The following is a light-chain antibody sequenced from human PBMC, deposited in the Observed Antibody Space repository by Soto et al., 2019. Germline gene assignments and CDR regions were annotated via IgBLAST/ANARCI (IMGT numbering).Light chain of an antibody. V-gene: IGKV3-15*01. Sequence: EIVMTQSPATLSVSPGERATLSCRASQSVSSNLAWYQQKPGQAPRLLIYGASTRATGIPARFSGSGSGTEFTLTISSMQSEDFAVYSCQQYNNWPPFTFGPGPKVDIK. CDR3: QQYNNWPPFT. J-gene: IGKJ3*01. CDR2: GAS. CDR1: QSVSSN.